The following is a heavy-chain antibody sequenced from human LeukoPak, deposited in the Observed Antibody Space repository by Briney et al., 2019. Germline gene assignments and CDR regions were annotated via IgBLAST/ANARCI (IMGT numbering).Heavy chain of an antibody. CDR1: GGSYSGYY. J-gene: IGHJ5*02. CDR3: ARVRVVRGVRHNWFDP. V-gene: IGHV4-34*01. D-gene: IGHD3-10*01. Sequence: SETLSLTCAVYGGSYSGYYWSWIRQPPGKGLEWIGEINHSGSTNYNPSLKSRVTISVDTSKNQFSLKLSSVTAADTAVYYCARVRVVRGVRHNWFDPWGQGTLVTVSS. CDR2: INHSGST.